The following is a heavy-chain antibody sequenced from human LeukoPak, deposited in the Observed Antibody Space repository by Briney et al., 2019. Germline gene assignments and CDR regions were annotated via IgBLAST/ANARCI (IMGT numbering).Heavy chain of an antibody. CDR2: IRYDGSNK. J-gene: IGHJ3*02. V-gene: IGHV3-30*02. CDR1: GFTFSSYG. Sequence: GGSLRLSCATSGFTFSSYGMHWVRQAPGKGLEWVAFIRYDGSNKYYADSVKGRFTISRDNSKNTLYLQMNSLRAEDTAVYYCAKVSGGYDNKDAFDIWGQGTMVTVSS. CDR3: AKVSGGYDNKDAFDI. D-gene: IGHD5-12*01.